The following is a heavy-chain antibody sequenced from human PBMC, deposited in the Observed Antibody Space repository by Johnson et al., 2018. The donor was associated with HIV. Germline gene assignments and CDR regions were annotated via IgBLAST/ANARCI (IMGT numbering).Heavy chain of an antibody. Sequence: QVQLVESGGGVVQPGRSLRLSCAASGFVFSSYAMHWVRQAPGKGLEWVSVIYSGGSTYYADSVKGRFTISRDNSKNTLYLQMNSLRAEDTAVYYCAKGLGGAFDIWGQGTMVTVSS. J-gene: IGHJ3*02. CDR3: AKGLGGAFDI. CDR2: IYSGGST. CDR1: GFVFSSYA. D-gene: IGHD3-16*01. V-gene: IGHV3-NL1*01.